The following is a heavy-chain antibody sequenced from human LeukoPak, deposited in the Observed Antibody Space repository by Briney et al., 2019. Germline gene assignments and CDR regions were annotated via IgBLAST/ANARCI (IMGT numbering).Heavy chain of an antibody. D-gene: IGHD2-15*01. V-gene: IGHV3-30*02. J-gene: IGHJ4*02. CDR2: IRYDGSNK. CDR1: GFTFSTYV. Sequence: GGSLRLSCVASGFTFSTYVMHWVRQAPGKGLQWVAFIRYDGSNKYYADSVKGRFTISRDNSKNALYLHMNSLRAEDTAVYYCAKGAAPAAFDYWGQGTLVTVSS. CDR3: AKGAAPAAFDY.